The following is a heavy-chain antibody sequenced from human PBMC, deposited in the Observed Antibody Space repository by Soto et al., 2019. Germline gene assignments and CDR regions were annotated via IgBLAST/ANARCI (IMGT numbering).Heavy chain of an antibody. J-gene: IGHJ6*02. V-gene: IGHV4-34*01. CDR1: GGSFSGNY. D-gene: IGHD3-10*01. CDR3: ASARGARGSIITTYYSYGLDV. CDR2: INHSGDT. Sequence: SETLSLTCAVYGGSFSGNYRSWIRQPPGKGLEWIGEINHSGDTNYNPSLKSRVTISVDTSKNQFSLKLTSVTAADTAVYYCASARGARGSIITTYYSYGLDVWCPATTATVPS.